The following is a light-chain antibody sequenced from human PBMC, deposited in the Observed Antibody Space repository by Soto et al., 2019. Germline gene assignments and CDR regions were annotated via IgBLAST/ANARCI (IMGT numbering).Light chain of an antibody. J-gene: IGKJ1*01. CDR2: GAS. Sequence: EMVLTQSPDTLSVSPGERATLSCRASQTVSSNFLAWYQQRPGQAPRLLIYGASSRAAGIPDRFSGSGSGTDFTLTISRLEPEDFAVYYCQQYGNSPWTFGQGTKVDIK. CDR1: QTVSSNF. V-gene: IGKV3-20*01. CDR3: QQYGNSPWT.